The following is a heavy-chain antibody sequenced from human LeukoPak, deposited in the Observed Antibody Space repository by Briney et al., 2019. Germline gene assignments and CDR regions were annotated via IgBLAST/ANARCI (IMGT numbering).Heavy chain of an antibody. CDR3: ARVDERYCSSTSFYAWDH. CDR1: VYTFTNHG. CDR2: ISAYNGNT. J-gene: IGHJ4*02. D-gene: IGHD2-2*01. Sequence: GASVTVSCKASVYTFTNHGINWVRQAPGQGLEWMGWISAYNGNTNYAQKVQGRVTMTADTSTSTAYMELRSLRSDDTAVYYCARVDERYCSSTSFYAWDHWGQGTLVTVSS. V-gene: IGHV1-18*01.